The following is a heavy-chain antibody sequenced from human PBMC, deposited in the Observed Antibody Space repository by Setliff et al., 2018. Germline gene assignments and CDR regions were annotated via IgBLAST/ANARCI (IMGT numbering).Heavy chain of an antibody. CDR3: AGPFDVGPYPRPIDGLDL. Sequence: PGPPVKVSCKASGYIFRDYYIHWVRQAPGQGLEWMGWINPNSGGREYAEAFRGRVTMTGDTSIRTAFMELSGLTSDDTAVYYCAGPFDVGPYPRPIDGLDLWGQGTRVTVSS. CDR1: GYIFRDYY. J-gene: IGHJ3*01. V-gene: IGHV1-2*02. CDR2: INPNSGGR. D-gene: IGHD3-9*01.